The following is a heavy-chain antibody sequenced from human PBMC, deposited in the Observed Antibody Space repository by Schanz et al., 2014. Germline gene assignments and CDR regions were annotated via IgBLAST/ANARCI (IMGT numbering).Heavy chain of an antibody. V-gene: IGHV1-18*01. Sequence: QVQLVQSGAEVKKPGASVKVSCKASGYTFISYGIKWVRQAPGQGLEWMGWINGYNGHTLYAQKFQGRVTMTTDTSTSTSYMELTSLRFDDTAVYYCARDNLVSSSWYNYYGMDVWGQGTTVTVSS. D-gene: IGHD6-13*01. J-gene: IGHJ6*02. CDR3: ARDNLVSSSWYNYYGMDV. CDR1: GYTFISYG. CDR2: INGYNGHT.